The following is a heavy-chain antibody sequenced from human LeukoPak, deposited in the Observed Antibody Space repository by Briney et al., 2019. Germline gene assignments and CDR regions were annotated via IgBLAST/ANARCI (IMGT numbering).Heavy chain of an antibody. V-gene: IGHV4-59*01. D-gene: IGHD6-19*01. CDR2: IYYSGSI. J-gene: IGHJ5*02. CDR3: GRSRSISGWFDP. CDR1: VDSLTRSY. Sequence: PSEAPSLTCTVPVDSLTRSYSHSIRQTPQKGLEWSGYIYYSGSIKYNPSLKSRVTISGDASKSQISLKLNSVTTADTAVYYCGRSRSISGWFDPWGQGTLVTVSS.